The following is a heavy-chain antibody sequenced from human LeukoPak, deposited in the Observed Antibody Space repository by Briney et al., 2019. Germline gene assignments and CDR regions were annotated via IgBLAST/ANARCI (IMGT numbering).Heavy chain of an antibody. J-gene: IGHJ4*02. D-gene: IGHD2-15*01. CDR3: ARGRRGSYYFDY. Sequence: ASVKVSCKASGCTFTSYDINWVRQATGQGLEWMGWMNPNSGNTGYAQKFQGRVTMTRNTSISTAYMELSSLRSEDTAVYYCARGRRGSYYFDYWGQGTLVTVSS. CDR1: GCTFTSYD. CDR2: MNPNSGNT. V-gene: IGHV1-8*01.